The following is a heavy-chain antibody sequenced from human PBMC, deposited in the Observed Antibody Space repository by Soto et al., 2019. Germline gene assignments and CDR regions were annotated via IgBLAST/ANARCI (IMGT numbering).Heavy chain of an antibody. D-gene: IGHD3-16*01. V-gene: IGHV3-74*01. CDR3: AREGKRFYALDV. J-gene: IGHJ6*02. CDR1: GFSFSAYR. Sequence: EEQVVESGGGSVQPGGSLRLVCTASGFSFSAYRLYWVRQAPGKGLMWVSRISPDGCVVNVADSVKGRITISRDNAQHTVTLQMSSLRVDDMGIYYCAREGKRFYALDVWGQGTSVIVSS. CDR2: ISPDGCVV.